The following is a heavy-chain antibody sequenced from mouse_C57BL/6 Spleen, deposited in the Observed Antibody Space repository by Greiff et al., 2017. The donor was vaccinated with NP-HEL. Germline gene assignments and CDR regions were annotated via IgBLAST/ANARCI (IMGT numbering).Heavy chain of an antibody. CDR1: GYAFTNYL. CDR3: ARSDSYDYGTWYFDV. Sequence: QVQLQQSGAELVRPGTSVKVSCKASGYAFTNYLIEWVKQRPGQGLEWIGVINPGSGGTNYNEKFKGKATLTADKSSSTAYMQLSSLTSEDSAVYFCARSDSYDYGTWYFDVWGTGTTVTVSS. D-gene: IGHD1-1*01. J-gene: IGHJ1*03. CDR2: INPGSGGT. V-gene: IGHV1-54*01.